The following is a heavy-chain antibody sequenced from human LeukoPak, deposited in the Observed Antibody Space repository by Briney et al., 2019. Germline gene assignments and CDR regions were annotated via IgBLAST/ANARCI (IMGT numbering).Heavy chain of an antibody. CDR1: GGSISSYY. V-gene: IGHV4-59*01. D-gene: IGHD3-22*01. CDR3: ARGTYYDSSGYFNDAFDI. Sequence: SETLSLTCTVSGGSISSYYWSWIRQPPGKGLEWIGYIYYSGSTNYNPSLKSLVTISVDTSKNQFSLKLSSVTAADTAVYYCARGTYYDSSGYFNDAFDIWGQGTMVTVSS. CDR2: IYYSGST. J-gene: IGHJ3*02.